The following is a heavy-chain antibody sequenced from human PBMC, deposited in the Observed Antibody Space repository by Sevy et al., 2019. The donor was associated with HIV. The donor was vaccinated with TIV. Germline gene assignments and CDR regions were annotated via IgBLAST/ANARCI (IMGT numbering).Heavy chain of an antibody. J-gene: IGHJ4*02. V-gene: IGHV4-39*01. CDR1: GASISSSGHY. CDR3: AGPILTYNNGWSYYDY. CDR2: INYSGTT. D-gene: IGHD6-19*01. Sequence: SETLSLTCTVSGASISSSGHYWGWIRQPPGKGLEWLASINYSGTTFYNPSLKSRVTISADTSKNHFSLDLNSVTAADTAIYFCAGPILTYNNGWSYYDYWGQGTVVTVSS.